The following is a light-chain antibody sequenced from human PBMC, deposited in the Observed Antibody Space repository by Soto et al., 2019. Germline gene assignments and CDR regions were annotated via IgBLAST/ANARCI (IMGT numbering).Light chain of an antibody. J-gene: IGKJ5*01. Sequence: EIVVTQSPALVSVSPGERATLSCRASQSVSSYLAWYQQKPGQAPRLLIYDASNRATGIPARFSGSGSGTDFTLTISSLEPEDFAVYYCQQYGSSPPITFGQGTRLEI. CDR2: DAS. CDR3: QQYGSSPPIT. V-gene: IGKV3-11*01. CDR1: QSVSSY.